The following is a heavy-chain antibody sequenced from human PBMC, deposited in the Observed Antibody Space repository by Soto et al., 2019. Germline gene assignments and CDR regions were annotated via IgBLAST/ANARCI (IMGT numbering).Heavy chain of an antibody. D-gene: IGHD1-26*01. J-gene: IGHJ5*01. V-gene: IGHV4-39*01. CDR3: GRVVEGATRHTDFDS. CDR1: GVSIHNSHSF. CDR2: VYYSGGA. Sequence: QVQLQESGPGLVKPSETLSLTCAISGVSIHNSHSFWGWIRQSPGKGLDFIGNVYYSGGAHYNPSLKSRVTISVDTAKNQVSLRVHSVTAADTAVYYCGRVVEGATRHTDFDSWGQGTLVTVSS.